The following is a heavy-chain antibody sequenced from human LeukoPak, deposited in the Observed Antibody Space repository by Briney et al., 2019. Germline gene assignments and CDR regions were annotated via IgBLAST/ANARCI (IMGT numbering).Heavy chain of an antibody. CDR1: GGSISSSNW. V-gene: IGHV4-4*02. CDR3: AGAEDFWSGNYYYYYGMDV. J-gene: IGHJ6*02. Sequence: SETLSLTCAVSGGSISSSNWWSWVRQPPGKGLEWIGEIYHSGSTNYNPSLKSRVTISVDKSKNQFSLKLSSVTAADTAVYYCAGAEDFWSGNYYYYYGMDVWGQGTTVTVSS. CDR2: IYHSGST. D-gene: IGHD3-3*01.